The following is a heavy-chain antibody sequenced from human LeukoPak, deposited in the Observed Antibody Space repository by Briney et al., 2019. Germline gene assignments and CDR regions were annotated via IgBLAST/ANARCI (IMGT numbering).Heavy chain of an antibody. V-gene: IGHV4-61*02. CDR3: ARATYSSIDY. D-gene: IGHD5-18*01. CDR2: IYTSGST. Sequence: PSETLSLTCTVSGGSISSGSYYWSWIRQPAGKGLEWIGRIYTSGSTNYNLSLKSRVTISVDTSKNQFSLKLSSVTAADTAVYYCARATYSSIDYWGQGTLVTVSS. CDR1: GGSISSGSYY. J-gene: IGHJ4*02.